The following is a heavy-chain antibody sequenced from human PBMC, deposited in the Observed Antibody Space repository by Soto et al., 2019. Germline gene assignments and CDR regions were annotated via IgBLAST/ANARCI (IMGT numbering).Heavy chain of an antibody. CDR2: IYYSGST. D-gene: IGHD3-9*01. V-gene: IGHV4-31*03. CDR1: GGSISSGGYY. J-gene: IGHJ4*02. Sequence: PSETLSLTCTVSGGSISSGGYYWSWIRQHPGKGLEWIGYIYYSGSTYYNPSLKSRVTISVDTSKNQFSLKLSSVTAADTAVYYCARGSSDDILTGYFDYWGQGTLVTVSS. CDR3: ARGSSDDILTGYFDY.